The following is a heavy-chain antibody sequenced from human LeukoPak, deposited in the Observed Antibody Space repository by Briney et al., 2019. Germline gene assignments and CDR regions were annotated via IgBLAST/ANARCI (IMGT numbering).Heavy chain of an antibody. CDR1: GFTFSSYW. V-gene: IGHV3-66*01. J-gene: IGHJ4*02. CDR3: ARVDYGDYGFDY. CDR2: IYSGGST. D-gene: IGHD4-17*01. Sequence: GSLRLSCAASGFTFSSYWMSWVRQAPGKGLEWVSVIYSGGSTYYADSVKGRFTISRDNSKNTLYLQMNSLRAEDTAVYYCARVDYGDYGFDYWGQGTLVTVSS.